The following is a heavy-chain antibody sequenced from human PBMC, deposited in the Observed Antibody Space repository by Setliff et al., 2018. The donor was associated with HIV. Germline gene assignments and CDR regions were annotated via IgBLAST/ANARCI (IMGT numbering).Heavy chain of an antibody. CDR3: ARGLPDCSGGNCYPYRFDY. CDR2: MNPNSGNR. V-gene: IGHV1-8*03. D-gene: IGHD2-15*01. Sequence: ASVKVSCKTSGYTFTSYDINWVRQATGQGLEWMGWMNPNSGNRGYAQRLQGRVTISRNTSISTAYMELSGLRSEDTAVYYCARGLPDCSGGNCYPYRFDYWGQGTLVTVSS. CDR1: GYTFTSYD. J-gene: IGHJ4*02.